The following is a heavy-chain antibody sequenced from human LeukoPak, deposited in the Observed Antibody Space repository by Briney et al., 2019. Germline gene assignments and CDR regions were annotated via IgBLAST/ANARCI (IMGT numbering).Heavy chain of an antibody. CDR1: GFTFSSYS. Sequence: PGGSLRLSCAASGFTFSSYSMNWVRQAPGKGLEWVAVISYDGSTKYYADSVKGRFTISRDNSKNTLYLQMNSLRAEDTAVYYCAKVDLIAAADDYWGQGTLVTVSS. D-gene: IGHD6-13*01. J-gene: IGHJ4*02. CDR3: AKVDLIAAADDY. CDR2: ISYDGSTK. V-gene: IGHV3-30*18.